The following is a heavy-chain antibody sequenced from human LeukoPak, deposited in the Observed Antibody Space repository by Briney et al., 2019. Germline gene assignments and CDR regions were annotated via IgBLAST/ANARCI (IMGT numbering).Heavy chain of an antibody. CDR3: ARDVGDYYGSGTYYGMDV. J-gene: IGHJ6*02. V-gene: IGHV1-2*02. CDR2: INPNSGGT. Sequence: ASVKASCKASGYTFTGYYMHWVRQAPGQGLEWMGWINPNSGGTNYAQKFQGRVTMTRDTSISTAYMELSRLRSDDTAVYYCARDVGDYYGSGTYYGMDVWGQGTTVTVSS. D-gene: IGHD3-10*01. CDR1: GYTFTGYY.